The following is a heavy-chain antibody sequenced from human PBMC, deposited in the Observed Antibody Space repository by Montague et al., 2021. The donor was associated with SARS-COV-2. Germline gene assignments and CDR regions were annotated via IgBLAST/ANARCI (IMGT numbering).Heavy chain of an antibody. Sequence: CAISRDSVSSNIATWNWIRQSPSRGLEWLGRTYYRSKWYNDYAVSVKSRVIINPDTSNNRISLQLNSVTPEDTAVYYCARAYCGGDCYFYWYFDLWGRGTLVTVSS. J-gene: IGHJ2*01. CDR3: ARAYCGGDCYFYWYFDL. D-gene: IGHD2-21*02. CDR1: RDSVSSNIAT. CDR2: TYYRSKWYN. V-gene: IGHV6-1*01.